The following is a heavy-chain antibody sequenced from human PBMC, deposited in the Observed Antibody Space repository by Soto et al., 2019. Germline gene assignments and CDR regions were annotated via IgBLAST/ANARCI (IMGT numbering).Heavy chain of an antibody. Sequence: QVQLVQSGAEVKKPGASVKVSCKASGYTFSDYDINWVRQATGQGLEWLGWMNPNSGNTGYVEKFQGRVTMTRNTSASTAYMELSSLRSEDTAVYYCARDMPTTVLGRDAFDMWGQGTMVTVSS. CDR3: ARDMPTTVLGRDAFDM. D-gene: IGHD2-8*02. J-gene: IGHJ3*02. CDR2: MNPNSGNT. CDR1: GYTFSDYD. V-gene: IGHV1-8*01.